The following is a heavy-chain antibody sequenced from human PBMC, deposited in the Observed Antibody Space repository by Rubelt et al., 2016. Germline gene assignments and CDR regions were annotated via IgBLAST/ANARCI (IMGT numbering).Heavy chain of an antibody. CDR3: ARGYVEMATMRGGYYCGMDV. Sequence: QVQLQESGPGLVKPSATLSLTCTVSGGSISSYYWSWIRQPPGKGLEWIGYIYYSGSTNYNPSLKIGFTISVDTSKEQFSLKLSSVTAADTAVYYCARGYVEMATMRGGYYCGMDVWGQGTTVNVSS. V-gene: IGHV4-59*01. CDR2: IYYSGST. J-gene: IGHJ6*02. D-gene: IGHD5-24*01. CDR1: GGSISSYY.